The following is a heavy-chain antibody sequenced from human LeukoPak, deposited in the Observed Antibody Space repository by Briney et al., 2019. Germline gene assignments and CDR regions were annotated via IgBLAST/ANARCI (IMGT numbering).Heavy chain of an antibody. D-gene: IGHD6-13*01. CDR2: ISYNGSDT. CDR3: AKDLGDSASWYLDY. CDR1: GFNFSHYC. V-gene: IGHV3-30*04. J-gene: IGHJ4*02. Sequence: GRSLRLSCAASGFNFSHYCLHWVRQAPAKGLEWVAFISYNGSDTYYADSVKGRFTISRDNSKNTLYLQMNSLRTEDTAVYYCAKDLGDSASWYLDYWGQGTLVTVSS.